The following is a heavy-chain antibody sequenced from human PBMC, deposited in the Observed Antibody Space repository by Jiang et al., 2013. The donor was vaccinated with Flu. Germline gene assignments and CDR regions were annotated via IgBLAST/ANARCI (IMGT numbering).Heavy chain of an antibody. Sequence: VQLLESGGGVVQPGRSLRLSCTASGFTFSSYGMHWVRQAPGKGLEWVAVIWYDGSNKYYADSVKGRFTISRDNSKNTLYLQMNSLRAEDTAVYYCARDRPEGEPGIAFDIWGQGTMVTVSS. J-gene: IGHJ3*02. D-gene: IGHD1-14*01. CDR1: GFTFSSYG. CDR3: ARDRPEGEPGIAFDI. CDR2: IWYDGSNK. V-gene: IGHV3-33*01.